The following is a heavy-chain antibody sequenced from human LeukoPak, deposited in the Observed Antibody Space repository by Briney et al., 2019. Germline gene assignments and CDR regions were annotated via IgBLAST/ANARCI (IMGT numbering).Heavy chain of an antibody. D-gene: IGHD6-6*01. V-gene: IGHV3-53*01. CDR2: RYVTGDKM. J-gene: IGHJ3*01. CDR3: VRVEYTISSGAFDV. CDR1: GFTVSDNY. Sequence: PGGSLRLSCAASGFTVSDNYMAWVRQAPGKGLEWVSVRYVTGDKMYYADSVKGRFTISKDSSQNMLYLQMDDLRAEDTALYYCVRVEYTISSGAFDVWGPGTMVVVSS.